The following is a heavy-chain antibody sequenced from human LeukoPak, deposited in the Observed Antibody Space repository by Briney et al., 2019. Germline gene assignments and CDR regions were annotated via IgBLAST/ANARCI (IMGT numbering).Heavy chain of an antibody. V-gene: IGHV4-59*01. CDR3: ARGCSSSSCPFDY. Sequence: SGAPLLPCSVSGGSLNSFYWGRVRQPPGKGLGGVGYIYYSGSTNYNPSLKSRVTISVDTSKNQFSLKLSSVTAADTAVYFCARGCSSSSCPFDYWGQGTLVTVSS. CDR2: IYYSGST. J-gene: IGHJ4*02. D-gene: IGHD2-2*01. CDR1: GGSLNSFY.